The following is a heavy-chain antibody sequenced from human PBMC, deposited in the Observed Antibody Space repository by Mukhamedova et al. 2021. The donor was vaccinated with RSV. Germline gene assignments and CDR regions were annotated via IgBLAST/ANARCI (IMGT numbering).Heavy chain of an antibody. CDR2: ISSSSSYM. CDR3: ARDPEEVVVSVGWRWFDP. J-gene: IGHJ5*02. Sequence: NWVRQAPGKGLEWVSYISSSSSYMSYADSVKGRFTISRDNAKNSLYLQMDSLRAEDTAVYYCARDPEEVVVSVGWRWFDPWGQG. V-gene: IGHV3-21*06. D-gene: IGHD2-2*01.